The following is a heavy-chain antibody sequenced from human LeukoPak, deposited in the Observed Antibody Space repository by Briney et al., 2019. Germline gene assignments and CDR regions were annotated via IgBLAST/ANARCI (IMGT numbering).Heavy chain of an antibody. D-gene: IGHD3-10*01. CDR2: INHSGST. Sequence: PSETLSLTCAVYGGSFSGYYWSWIRQPPGKGLEWIGEINHSGSTNYNPSLKSRVTISVDTSKNQFSPKLSSVTAADTAVYYCAGTYKYYYGSGTYYTFDPWGQGTLVTVSS. CDR1: GGSFSGYY. CDR3: AGTYKYYYGSGTYYTFDP. J-gene: IGHJ5*02. V-gene: IGHV4-34*01.